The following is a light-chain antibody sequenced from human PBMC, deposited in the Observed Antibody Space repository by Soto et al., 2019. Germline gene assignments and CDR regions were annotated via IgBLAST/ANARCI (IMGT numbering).Light chain of an antibody. CDR1: SSNSGSGYA. CDR3: QSYDSSLSGSV. J-gene: IGLJ2*01. CDR2: GNS. V-gene: IGLV1-40*01. Sequence: QSVLTPPPSVSVAPGQRVTVSCTGSSSNSGSGYAVHWYQQLPGTAPKLLIHGNSNRPSGAPDRFSGSKSGTSASLGMTGLQAEDEADYYCQSYDSSLSGSVFGGGTKLTVL.